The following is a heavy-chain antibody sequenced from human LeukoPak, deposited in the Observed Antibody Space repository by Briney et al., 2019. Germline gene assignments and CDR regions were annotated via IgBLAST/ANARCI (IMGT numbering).Heavy chain of an antibody. CDR2: ISDSTSTI. J-gene: IGHJ4*02. CDR3: ARAVYDSSGFYYFDY. V-gene: IGHV3-48*01. D-gene: IGHD3-22*01. CDR1: GFTFSTYT. Sequence: PGGSLRLSCAASGFTFSTYTMNWVRQAPGKGLEWVSYISDSTSTIYHADSVKGRFTISRDNAKSSLYLQMDSLRAEDTAVYYCARAVYDSSGFYYFDYWGQGTLVTVSS.